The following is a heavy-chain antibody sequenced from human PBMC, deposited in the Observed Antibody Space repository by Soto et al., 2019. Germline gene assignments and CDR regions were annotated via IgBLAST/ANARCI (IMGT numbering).Heavy chain of an antibody. Sequence: SETLSLTCTVSGGSVSSGSYYWSWIRQPPGKGLEWIGYIYYSGSTNYNPSLKSRVTISVDTSKNQFSLKLSSVTAADTAVYYCARSGIRITMVRGVIIRPDAFDISGQGTMVTVSS. CDR3: ARSGIRITMVRGVIIRPDAFDI. CDR1: GGSVSSGSYY. J-gene: IGHJ3*02. V-gene: IGHV4-61*01. D-gene: IGHD3-10*01. CDR2: IYYSGST.